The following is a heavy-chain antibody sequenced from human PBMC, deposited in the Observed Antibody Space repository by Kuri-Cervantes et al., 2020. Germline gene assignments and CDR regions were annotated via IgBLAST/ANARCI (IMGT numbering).Heavy chain of an antibody. CDR1: GGSISSSNW. J-gene: IGHJ6*03. Sequence: SETLSLTCAVSGGSISSSNWWSWVRQPPGKGLEWIGEIYHSGSTNYNPSLKSRITISVDTSKNQFSLKLSSVTAADTAVDYCARNDYYYYYYMDVWGEGTTVTVSS. CDR2: IYHSGST. CDR3: ARNDYYYYYYMDV. V-gene: IGHV4-4*02.